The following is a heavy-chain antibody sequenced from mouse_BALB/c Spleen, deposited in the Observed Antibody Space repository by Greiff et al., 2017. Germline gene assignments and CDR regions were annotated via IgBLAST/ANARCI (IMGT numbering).Heavy chain of an antibody. D-gene: IGHD1-1*01. CDR2: ISYSGST. CDR1: GDSITSGY. J-gene: IGHJ4*01. Sequence: EVKLQESGPSLVKPSQTLSLTCSVTGDSITSGYWNWIRKFPGNKLEYMGYISYSGSTYYNPSLKSRISITRDTSKNQYYLQLNSVTTEDTATYYCARYYYGSSGYAMDYWGQGTSVTVSS. V-gene: IGHV3-8*02. CDR3: ARYYYGSSGYAMDY.